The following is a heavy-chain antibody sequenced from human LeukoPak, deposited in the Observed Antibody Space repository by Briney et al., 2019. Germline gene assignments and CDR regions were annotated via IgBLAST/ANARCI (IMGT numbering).Heavy chain of an antibody. CDR3: ASHHYYDSSGLDDYFDY. CDR1: GFTFSSYA. CDR2: ISGSGGST. Sequence: GGSLRLSCAASGFTFSSYAMSWVRQAPGKGLEWVSAISGSGGSTYYADSVKGRFTISSDNSKNTLYLQMNSLRAEDTAVYYCASHHYYDSSGLDDYFDYWGQGTLVTVSS. J-gene: IGHJ4*02. V-gene: IGHV3-23*01. D-gene: IGHD3-22*01.